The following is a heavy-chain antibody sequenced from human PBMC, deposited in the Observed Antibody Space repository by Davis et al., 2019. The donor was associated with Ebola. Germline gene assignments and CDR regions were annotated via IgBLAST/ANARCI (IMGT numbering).Heavy chain of an antibody. V-gene: IGHV1-18*01. J-gene: IGHJ6*02. CDR1: GYTFTSYG. CDR2: ISAYNGNT. CDR3: ASHPKRFYYYYGMDV. D-gene: IGHD3-16*01. Sequence: ASVKVSCKASGYTFTSYGISWVRQAPGQGLEWMGWISAYNGNTNYAQKLQGRVTITADESTSTAYMELSSLRSEDTAVYYCASHPKRFYYYYGMDVWGQGTTVTVSS.